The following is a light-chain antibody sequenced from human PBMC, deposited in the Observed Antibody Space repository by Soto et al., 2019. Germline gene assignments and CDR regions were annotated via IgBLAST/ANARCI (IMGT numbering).Light chain of an antibody. Sequence: DIQMTQSPSTLSASVGDRVTITCRASHSISSWLAWYQQKPGKAPKLLIYDASSLESGVPSRFSGSGSGTEFPLTISSLQPDDFATYYCQPYNSYSPWTFGQGTKVEIK. CDR1: HSISSW. CDR3: QPYNSYSPWT. CDR2: DAS. V-gene: IGKV1-5*01. J-gene: IGKJ1*01.